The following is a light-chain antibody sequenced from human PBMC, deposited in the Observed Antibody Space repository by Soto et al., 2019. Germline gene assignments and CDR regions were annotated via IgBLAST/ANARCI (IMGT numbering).Light chain of an antibody. Sequence: QSVLTQPASVSGSPGQSITISCTGSSSDIGGYNYVSWYQQHPGKAPKLMIFDVFNRPSGVSNRFSGSKSGSTASLTTSGLQAEDEANYYCSSYTSRSTQVLFGGGTKLTVL. CDR2: DVF. CDR1: SSDIGGYNY. CDR3: SSYTSRSTQVL. V-gene: IGLV2-14*03. J-gene: IGLJ2*01.